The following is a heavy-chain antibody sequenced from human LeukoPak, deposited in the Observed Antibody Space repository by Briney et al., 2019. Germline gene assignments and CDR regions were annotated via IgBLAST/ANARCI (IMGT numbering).Heavy chain of an antibody. CDR2: INPNIDDT. J-gene: IGHJ4*02. CDR1: GYTFTSYA. CDR3: ARGLLVHESGGSGWYHL. V-gene: IGHV1-2*02. Sequence: GASVKVSCKASGYTFTSYAMNWVRQAPGQGLEWMGWINPNIDDTNYAQNFQGRVTMTRDTSTSTAYMELTRLEFDDTAIYYCARGLLVHESGGSGWYHLWGQGTLVTVSS. D-gene: IGHD6-19*01.